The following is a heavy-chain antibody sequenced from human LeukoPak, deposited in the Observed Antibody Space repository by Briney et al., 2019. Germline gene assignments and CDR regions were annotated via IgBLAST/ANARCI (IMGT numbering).Heavy chain of an antibody. CDR2: INDNGAGT. CDR1: GFTLSSYA. D-gene: IGHD3-10*01. J-gene: IGHJ6*03. Sequence: GRSLRLSCAASGFTLSSYAMSWVRQAPRKGLKWVSTINDNGAGTYYADSVKGRFTISRDNSYNTMSLQMNSLRDEDAGVYYCAKGLRTGVGPYKGYHYYMDVWGKGATVTVSS. CDR3: AKGLRTGVGPYKGYHYYMDV. V-gene: IGHV3-23*01.